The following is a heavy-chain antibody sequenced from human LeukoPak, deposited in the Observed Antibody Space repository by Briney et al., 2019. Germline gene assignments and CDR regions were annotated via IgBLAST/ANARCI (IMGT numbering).Heavy chain of an antibody. V-gene: IGHV3-33*01. D-gene: IGHD4-11*01. CDR3: ARDADSNYGYGMDV. CDR2: IWYDGSNK. Sequence: GGSLRLSCAASGFTFSSYGMHWVRQAPGKGLGWVAVIWYDGSNKYYADSVKGRFTISRDNSKNTLYLQMNSLRAEDTAVYYCARDADSNYGYGMDVWGQGTTVTVSS. J-gene: IGHJ6*02. CDR1: GFTFSSYG.